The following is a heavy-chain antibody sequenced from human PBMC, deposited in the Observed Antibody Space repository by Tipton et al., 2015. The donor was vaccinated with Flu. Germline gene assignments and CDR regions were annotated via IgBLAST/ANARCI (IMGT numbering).Heavy chain of an antibody. CDR2: IYSSDST. J-gene: IGHJ4*02. CDR1: GFIVSSDY. V-gene: IGHV3-53*01. CDR3: VSAIAAASSR. Sequence: GSLKLSCAASGFIVSSDYMSWVRQAPGKGLEWVSVIYSSDSTSYADSVRGRFTISRDNAKNSVFLQMNSLRAEDSAVYYCVSAIAAASSRWGQGTLVTVSS. D-gene: IGHD6-13*01.